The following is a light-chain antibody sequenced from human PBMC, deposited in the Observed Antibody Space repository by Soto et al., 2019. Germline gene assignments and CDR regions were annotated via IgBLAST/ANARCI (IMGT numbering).Light chain of an antibody. Sequence: QLVLTQPPSASGTPGQRVTISCSGSSSNIGSDFVYWYQQFPGTAPKLLIYRNTQRPSGVPDRFSGSKSGTSASLAISGLRSEDEADYYCATWDDSLSGYVVFGGGTKLTVL. V-gene: IGLV1-47*01. CDR1: SSNIGSDF. CDR3: ATWDDSLSGYVV. J-gene: IGLJ2*01. CDR2: RNT.